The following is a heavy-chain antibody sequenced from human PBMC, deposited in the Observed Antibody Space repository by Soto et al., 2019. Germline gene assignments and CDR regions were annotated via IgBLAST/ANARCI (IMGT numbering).Heavy chain of an antibody. Sequence: ASVKVSCKASGYTFTSYYMHWVRQAPGQGLEWMGIINPSGGSTSYAQKFQGRVTMTRDTSTSTVYMELSSLRSEDTAVYYCARDYLGGHYYYGMDVWGQGTPVTVS. J-gene: IGHJ6*02. V-gene: IGHV1-46*01. CDR3: ARDYLGGHYYYGMDV. CDR1: GYTFTSYY. CDR2: INPSGGST.